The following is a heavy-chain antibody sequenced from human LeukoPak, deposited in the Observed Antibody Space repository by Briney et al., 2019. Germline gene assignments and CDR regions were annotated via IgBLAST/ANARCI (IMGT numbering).Heavy chain of an antibody. CDR2: SSHSGTT. J-gene: IGHJ4*02. Sequence: SETLSLTCAVYGGPFSGYYWSWIRQPPGKGLEWIGESSHSGTTNYNPSLKSRVTISVDTSKNQLSLRLSSVTAADTAVYYCASVELATAFFDYWGQGALVTVSS. CDR3: ASVELATAFFDY. CDR1: GGPFSGYY. D-gene: IGHD5-18*01. V-gene: IGHV4-34*01.